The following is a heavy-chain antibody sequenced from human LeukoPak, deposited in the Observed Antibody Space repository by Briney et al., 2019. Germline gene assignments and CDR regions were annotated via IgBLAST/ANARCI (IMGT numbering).Heavy chain of an antibody. J-gene: IGHJ4*02. V-gene: IGHV3-7*01. CDR3: ASNRPESKAARMFDY. D-gene: IGHD6-6*01. CDR2: IKQDGSEK. CDR1: GFTFSSYW. Sequence: PGGSLRLSCAASGFTFSSYWMSWVRQAPGKGLEWVANIKQDGSEKYYVDSVKGRFTISRDNAENSLYLQMNSLRAEDTAVYYCASNRPESKAARMFDYWGQGTLVTVSS.